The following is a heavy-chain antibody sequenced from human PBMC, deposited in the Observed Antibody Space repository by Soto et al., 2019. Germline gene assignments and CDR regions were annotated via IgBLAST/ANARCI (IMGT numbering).Heavy chain of an antibody. CDR2: IYSGGST. CDR1: GFTFSAYA. V-gene: IGHV3-23*03. Sequence: EVQLLESGGGLVQPGGSLRLSCAASGFTFSAYAMIWVRQVPGKGLEWVSVIYSGGSTYYADSVKGRFTISRDNSKNTLYLQMNSLRAEDTAVYYCARDSPYSSSPDAFDIWGQGTMVTVSS. J-gene: IGHJ3*02. D-gene: IGHD6-6*01. CDR3: ARDSPYSSSPDAFDI.